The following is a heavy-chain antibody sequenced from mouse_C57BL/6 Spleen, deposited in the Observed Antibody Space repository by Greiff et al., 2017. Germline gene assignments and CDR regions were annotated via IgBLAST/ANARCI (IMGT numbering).Heavy chain of an antibody. CDR3: ASYYYGSSLYYFDY. J-gene: IGHJ2*01. D-gene: IGHD1-1*01. V-gene: IGHV1-39*01. Sequence: VQLQQPGPELVKPGASVKISCKASGYSFTDYNMNWVKQSNGKSLEWIGVINPNYGTTSYNQKFKGKATLTVDQSSSTAYMQLNSLTSEDSAVYYCASYYYGSSLYYFDYWGQGTTLTVSS. CDR1: GYSFTDYN. CDR2: INPNYGTT.